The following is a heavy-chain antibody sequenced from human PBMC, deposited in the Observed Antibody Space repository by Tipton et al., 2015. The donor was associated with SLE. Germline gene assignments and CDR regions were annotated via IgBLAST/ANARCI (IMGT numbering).Heavy chain of an antibody. D-gene: IGHD5-18*01. J-gene: IGHJ2*01. CDR3: ARAAAVVDTAMVENWYFDL. Sequence: SWIRQPPGKGLEWMGRIDPSDSYTNYSPSFQGHVTISADKSISTAYLQWSSLKASDTAMYYCARAAAVVDTAMVENWYFDLWGRGTLVTVSS. CDR2: IDPSDSYT. V-gene: IGHV5-10-1*01.